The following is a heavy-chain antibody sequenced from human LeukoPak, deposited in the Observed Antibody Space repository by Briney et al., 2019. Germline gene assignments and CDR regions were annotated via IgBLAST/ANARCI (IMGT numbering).Heavy chain of an antibody. J-gene: IGHJ4*02. CDR2: IRYDGNDK. CDR3: AKVAKYYYGPETYYFFEQ. D-gene: IGHD3-10*01. CDR1: GFTFSYYG. Sequence: GGSLRLSCAASGFTFSYYGMHWVRQAPDKGLEWVAFIRYDGNDKYYAESVKGRFTISRDTSRNTLYLQMNSLRAEDTAVYYCAKVAKYYYGPETYYFFEQWGQGTPVTASS. V-gene: IGHV3-30*02.